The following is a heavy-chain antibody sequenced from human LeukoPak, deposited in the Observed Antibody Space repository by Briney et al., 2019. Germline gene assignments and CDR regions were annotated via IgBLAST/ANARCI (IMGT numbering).Heavy chain of an antibody. V-gene: IGHV1-69*05. CDR3: ARALSREYSGYDYGLGY. CDR1: GGTFSSYA. Sequence: SVKVSCKASGGTFSSYAISWVRQAPGQGLEWMGGIIPIFGTANYAQKLQGRVTMTTETSTSTAYMELRSLRSDDTAVYYCARALSREYSGYDYGLGYWGQGTLVTVSS. CDR2: IIPIFGTA. J-gene: IGHJ4*02. D-gene: IGHD5-12*01.